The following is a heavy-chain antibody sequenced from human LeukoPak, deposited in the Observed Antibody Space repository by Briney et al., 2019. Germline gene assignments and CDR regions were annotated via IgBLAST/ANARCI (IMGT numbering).Heavy chain of an antibody. CDR2: IYYSGST. CDR3: ARYGSAWAFDY. Sequence: SETLSLTCSVSGGSISDYYWTWIRQPPGKGLEWIGYIYYSGSTNYNPSLKSRVTISVDTSKNQFSLKLTSVTAADTAVYYCARYGSAWAFDYWGQGTLVTVSS. D-gene: IGHD1-26*01. V-gene: IGHV4-59*01. CDR1: GGSISDYY. J-gene: IGHJ4*02.